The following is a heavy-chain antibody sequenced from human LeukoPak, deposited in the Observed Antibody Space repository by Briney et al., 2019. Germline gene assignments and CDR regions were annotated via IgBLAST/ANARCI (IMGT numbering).Heavy chain of an antibody. CDR2: ISAYNGNT. CDR1: GYTFTSYG. J-gene: IGHJ3*02. CDR3: ARVEREETTTGTFDI. D-gene: IGHD1-26*01. Sequence: ASVKVSCKASGYTFTSYGISWVRQAPGQGLEWMGWISAYNGNTNYAQKLQGRVTMTTDTSTSTAYMELRSLRSDDTAVYYCARVEREETTTGTFDIWGQGTMVTVSS. V-gene: IGHV1-18*01.